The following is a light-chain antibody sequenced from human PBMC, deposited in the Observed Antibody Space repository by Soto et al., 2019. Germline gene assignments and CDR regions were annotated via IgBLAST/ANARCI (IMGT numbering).Light chain of an antibody. CDR1: QSVSSNY. V-gene: IGKV3-20*01. CDR2: GAS. CDR3: QQYGSSPRT. Sequence: EIVLTQSPGTLSLSPGERATLSCRASQSVSSNYLAWYQQKPGQPPRLFIYGASSRATAIPDRFSGSGSGTDFTLTISRLEPEDFAVYYCQQYGSSPRTFGQGTKVVIK. J-gene: IGKJ1*01.